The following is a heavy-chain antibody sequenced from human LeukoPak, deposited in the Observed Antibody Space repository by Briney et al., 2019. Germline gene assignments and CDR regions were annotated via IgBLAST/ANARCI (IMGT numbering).Heavy chain of an antibody. CDR1: GFTFSSYA. CDR3: ARDHQNGYYFY. V-gene: IGHV3-23*01. D-gene: IGHD3-22*01. CDR2: ISGSGGST. J-gene: IGHJ4*02. Sequence: PGGSLRLSCAASGFTFSSYAMSWVRQAPGKGLEWVSGISGSGGSTYYADSVKGQFTISRDNSKNTLYLQMNSLRAEDTAVYFCARDHQNGYYFYWGQGTVVTVSS.